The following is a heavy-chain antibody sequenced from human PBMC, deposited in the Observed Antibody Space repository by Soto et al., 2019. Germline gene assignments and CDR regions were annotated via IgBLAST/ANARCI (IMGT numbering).Heavy chain of an antibody. D-gene: IGHD3-9*01. CDR3: ARNISNYFDS. CDR2: VYYSGST. V-gene: IGHV4-38-2*01. Sequence: SETLSLTCAVSGYSISSGDYWGWIRQAPGKGLEWIGSVYYSGSTHYEPSLRGRIAISVDTLKSQFSLRLTSVTAADTAMYFCARNISNYFDSWGQGIPVTVSS. CDR1: GYSISSGDY. J-gene: IGHJ4*02.